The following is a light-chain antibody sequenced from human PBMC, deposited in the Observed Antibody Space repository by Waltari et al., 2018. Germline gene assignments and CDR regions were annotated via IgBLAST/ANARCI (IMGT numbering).Light chain of an antibody. CDR1: QSISSW. CDR3: QQYDSYSGT. CDR2: KAS. J-gene: IGKJ1*01. V-gene: IGKV1-5*03. Sequence: DIQMTQSPSTLSASVGDRVTITSRASQSISSWLAWYQQKPGKAPKLLIYKASSLESGVPSRFSGSGSGTDFTLTISSLQPDDFATYYCQQYDSYSGTFGQGTKVEIK.